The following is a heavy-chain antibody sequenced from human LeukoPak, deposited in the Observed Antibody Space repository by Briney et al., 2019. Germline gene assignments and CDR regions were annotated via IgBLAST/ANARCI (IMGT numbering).Heavy chain of an antibody. CDR3: ARLSRGARPPNFYYCIDA. CDR2: IYHSGTT. D-gene: IGHD4/OR15-4a*01. Sequence: PSETLALPCAVSGYSIISDYYWDWIRQPPGKGLEWIGSIYHSGTTYYNPSLKSRFTISVDTSKNQFSLRQSSVTAADTAIYYCARLSRGARPPNFYYCIDAWGKGTMVTVSS. CDR1: GYSIISDYY. V-gene: IGHV4-38-2*01. J-gene: IGHJ6*03.